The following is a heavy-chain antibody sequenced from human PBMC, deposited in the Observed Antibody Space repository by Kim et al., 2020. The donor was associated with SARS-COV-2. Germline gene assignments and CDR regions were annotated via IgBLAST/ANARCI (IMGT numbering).Heavy chain of an antibody. V-gene: IGHV4-59*01. Sequence: NPSLKSRVTIAVDTSKNQFSLKLSSVTAADTAVYYCARSDSSGWYWVFDYWGQGTLVTVSS. CDR3: ARSDSSGWYWVFDY. D-gene: IGHD6-19*01. J-gene: IGHJ4*02.